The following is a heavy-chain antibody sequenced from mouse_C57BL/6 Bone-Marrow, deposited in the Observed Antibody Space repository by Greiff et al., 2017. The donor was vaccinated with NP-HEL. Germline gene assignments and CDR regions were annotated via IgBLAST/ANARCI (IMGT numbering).Heavy chain of an antibody. V-gene: IGHV5-2*01. J-gene: IGHJ3*01. CDR1: EYEFPSHD. D-gene: IGHD1-1*01. CDR2: INSDGGST. Sequence: EVKLVESGGGLVQPGESLKLSCESNEYEFPSHDMSWVRKTPEKRLDLVAPINSDGGSTYYPDTMERRFIISRDNTKKTLYLQMSSLRSEDTALYYCARGVYYGSSYWFAYWGQGTLVTVSA. CDR3: ARGVYYGSSYWFAY.